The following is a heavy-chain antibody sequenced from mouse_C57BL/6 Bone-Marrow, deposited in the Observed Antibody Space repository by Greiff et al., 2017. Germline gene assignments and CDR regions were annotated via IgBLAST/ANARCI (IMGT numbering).Heavy chain of an antibody. Sequence: VQLQQSGPVLVKPGASVKMSCKASGYTFTDYYMNWVKQSHGKSLEWIGVINPYNGGTSYNQKFKGKATLTVDKSSSTAYMELNSLTSEDSAVYYCARYGYWFAYWGQGTLVTVSA. CDR3: ARYGYWFAY. CDR2: INPYNGGT. D-gene: IGHD2-2*01. CDR1: GYTFTDYY. J-gene: IGHJ3*01. V-gene: IGHV1-19*01.